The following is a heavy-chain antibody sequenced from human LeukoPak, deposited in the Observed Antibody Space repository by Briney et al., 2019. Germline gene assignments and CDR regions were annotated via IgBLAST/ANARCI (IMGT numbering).Heavy chain of an antibody. J-gene: IGHJ4*02. CDR3: ARKRPNYFDY. CDR1: GFTFRSYA. V-gene: IGHV3-23*01. CDR2: VSGNGGDT. Sequence: GGSLRLSCAASGFTFRSYAMTWVRQAPGKGLEWVSVVSGNGGDTYYADSVKGRFTISRDNSKNTLYLQMNSLRAEDTAVYYCARKRPNYFDYWGQGTLVTVSS.